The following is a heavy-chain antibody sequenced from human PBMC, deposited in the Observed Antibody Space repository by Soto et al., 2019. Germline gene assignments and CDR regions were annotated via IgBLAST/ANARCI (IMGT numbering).Heavy chain of an antibody. Sequence: QVQLGQSGAEVKKPGSSVKVSCKASGGTFSTYGINWVRQAPGQGLEWMGGIIPMYGKVDYAQKFQGRVTISADESTSTAYMELSSLRSEDTAVYYCARMVRGTFAFDIWGQGTMVTVSS. CDR3: ARMVRGTFAFDI. V-gene: IGHV1-69*01. CDR2: IIPMYGKV. CDR1: GGTFSTYG. D-gene: IGHD3-10*01. J-gene: IGHJ3*02.